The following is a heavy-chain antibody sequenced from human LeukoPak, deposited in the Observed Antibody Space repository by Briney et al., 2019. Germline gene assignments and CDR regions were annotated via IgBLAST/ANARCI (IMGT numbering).Heavy chain of an antibody. J-gene: IGHJ4*02. V-gene: IGHV3-48*03. D-gene: IGHD7-27*01. Sequence: PGGSLRLSCAASGFTFSSYEMNWVRQAPGKGLEWVSYISSSGSTIYYADSVKGRFTISRGNAKNSLYLQMNSLRAEDTAVYYCAREGFPGFDYWGQGTLVTVSS. CDR1: GFTFSSYE. CDR3: AREGFPGFDY. CDR2: ISSSGSTI.